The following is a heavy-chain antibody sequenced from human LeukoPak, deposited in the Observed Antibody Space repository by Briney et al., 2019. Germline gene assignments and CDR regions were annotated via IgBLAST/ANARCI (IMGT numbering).Heavy chain of an antibody. CDR2: ISGSGGST. Sequence: GSLRLSCAASGFPFSSYAMSWVRQAPGKGLEWVSAISGSGGSTYYADAVKGRFTISRDNYENTLYLQMSGLRAEDTAVYYCAKGTGDAGYYDYWGQGTLVTVSS. CDR1: GFPFSSYA. V-gene: IGHV3-23*01. D-gene: IGHD7-27*01. J-gene: IGHJ4*02. CDR3: AKGTGDAGYYDY.